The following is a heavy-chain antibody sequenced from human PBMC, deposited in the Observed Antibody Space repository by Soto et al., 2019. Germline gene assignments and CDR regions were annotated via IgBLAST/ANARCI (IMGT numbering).Heavy chain of an antibody. D-gene: IGHD6-19*01. J-gene: IGHJ4*02. V-gene: IGHV4-59*01. Sequence: PSETLSLTCTVSGGSITSYYWSWIRQPPGKGLEWIGYIYYTGTTNYNPSLKSRVTISVDTSRNQFSLKLSSVTAADTAVYYCARDRSGDGWYYFDYWGQGTLVTVSS. CDR2: IYYTGTT. CDR3: ARDRSGDGWYYFDY. CDR1: GGSITSYY.